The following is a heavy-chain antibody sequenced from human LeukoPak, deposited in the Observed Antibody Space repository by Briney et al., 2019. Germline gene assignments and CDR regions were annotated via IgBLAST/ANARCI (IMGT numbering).Heavy chain of an antibody. CDR2: IRSDGTT. CDR3: ARRRGGYGEGELDY. V-gene: IGHV3-66*04. Sequence: PGGSLRLSCAASGFIASNKYMSWVRQAPGKGLEWVSTIRSDGTTDYADSVKGRFTISRDDPKSTLYLQMNSLRVEDTAVYSCARRRGGYGEGELDYWGQGTLVTVSS. J-gene: IGHJ4*02. D-gene: IGHD4-17*01. CDR1: GFIASNKY.